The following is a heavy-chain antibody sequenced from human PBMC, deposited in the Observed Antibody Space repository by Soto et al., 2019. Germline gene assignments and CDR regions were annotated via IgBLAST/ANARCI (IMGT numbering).Heavy chain of an antibody. J-gene: IGHJ3*02. Sequence: PGGSLRLSCAASGFTFSSYAMSWVRQAPGKGLELVSVISGSGGSTYYADSVKGRFTISRDNSKNMLYLQMNSLRAEDTAVYYCATNPSIAAAGTLGAFDIWGQGTMVTVSS. CDR3: ATNPSIAAAGTLGAFDI. V-gene: IGHV3-23*01. CDR1: GFTFSSYA. CDR2: ISGSGGST. D-gene: IGHD6-13*01.